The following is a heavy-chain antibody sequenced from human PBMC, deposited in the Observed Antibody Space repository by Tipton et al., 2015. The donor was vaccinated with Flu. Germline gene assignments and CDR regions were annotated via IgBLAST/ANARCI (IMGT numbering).Heavy chain of an antibody. J-gene: IGHJ4*02. CDR1: GYSFTSHW. CDR3: VSEGSL. CDR2: IYPGDSET. V-gene: IGHV5-51*03. Sequence: QLVQSGAELKKPGESLTISCKVFGYSFTSHWIGWVRQMPGKGLDWVGLIYPGDSETIYSPSFQGQVTISVDKSINTAYLQWGSLKAADTAMYYCVSEGSLWGQGTQVTVSS.